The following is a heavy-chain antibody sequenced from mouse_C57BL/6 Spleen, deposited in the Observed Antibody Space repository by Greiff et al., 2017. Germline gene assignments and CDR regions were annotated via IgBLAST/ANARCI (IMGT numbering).Heavy chain of an antibody. V-gene: IGHV1-52*01. CDR1: GYTFTSYW. CDR3: ARSSITTVVPDY. CDR2: IDPSDSET. J-gene: IGHJ2*01. Sequence: QVQLQQPGAELVRPGSSVKLSCKASGYTFTSYWMHWVKQRPIQGLEWIGNIDPSDSETHYNQKFKDKATCTVDKSSSTAYMQLSSLTSEDSAVYYCARSSITTVVPDYWGQGTTLTVSS. D-gene: IGHD1-1*01.